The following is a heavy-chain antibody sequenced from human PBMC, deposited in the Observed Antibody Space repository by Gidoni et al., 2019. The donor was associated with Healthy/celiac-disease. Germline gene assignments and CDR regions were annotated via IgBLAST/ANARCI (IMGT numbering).Heavy chain of an antibody. J-gene: IGHJ3*02. V-gene: IGHV3-49*05. CDR1: GFTFGDYA. Sequence: EVQLVESGGGLVKPGRSLRLSCTASGFTFGDYAMSWFRQAPGKGLEWVGFIRSKAYGGTTEYAASVKGRFTISRDDSKSIAYLQMNSLKTEDTAVYYCTRGGVVVTAINAFDIWGQGTMVTVSS. D-gene: IGHD2-21*02. CDR2: IRSKAYGGTT. CDR3: TRGGVVVTAINAFDI.